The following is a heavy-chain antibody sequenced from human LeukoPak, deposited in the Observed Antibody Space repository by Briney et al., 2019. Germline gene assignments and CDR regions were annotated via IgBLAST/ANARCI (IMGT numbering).Heavy chain of an antibody. CDR2: ISHSGST. CDR1: YSSFSSDYF. J-gene: IGHJ4*02. V-gene: IGHV4-38-2*02. D-gene: IGHD2-21*01. Sequence: PSETLSLTCSVSYSSFSSDYFWGWIRQPPGKGLEWSGSISHSGSTYYNPSLKSRVTISLDTSKNQFSLRLRSVTAADTAVYFCAREMMHRTPDVYFDYWGQGSLVTVS. CDR3: AREMMHRTPDVYFDY.